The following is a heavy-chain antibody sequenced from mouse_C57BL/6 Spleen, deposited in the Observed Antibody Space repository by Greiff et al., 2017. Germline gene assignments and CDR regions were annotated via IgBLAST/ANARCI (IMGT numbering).Heavy chain of an antibody. CDR3: ARTQYGNYFDY. CDR2: IYPGSGNT. V-gene: IGHV1-84*01. CDR1: GYTFTDYY. D-gene: IGHD2-10*02. Sequence: VVESGPELVKPGASVKISCKASGYTFTDYYINWVKQRPGQGLEWIGWIYPGSGNTKYNEKFKGKATLTVDTSSSTAYMQLSSLTSEDSAVYFCARTQYGNYFDYWGQGTTLTVSS. J-gene: IGHJ2*01.